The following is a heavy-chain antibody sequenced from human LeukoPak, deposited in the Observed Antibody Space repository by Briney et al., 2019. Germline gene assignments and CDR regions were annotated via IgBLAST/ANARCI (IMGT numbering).Heavy chain of an antibody. D-gene: IGHD2-2*01. CDR3: TRRNQLLFDY. Sequence: SETLSLTCTVSGVSISSSNSCWGWIRQPPGKGLEWIGYIYYSGSTYYNPSLKSRVTISVDTSKNQFSLKLSSVTAADTAVYYCTRRNQLLFDYWGQGTLVTVSS. CDR2: IYYSGST. CDR1: GVSISSSNSC. J-gene: IGHJ4*02. V-gene: IGHV4-39*01.